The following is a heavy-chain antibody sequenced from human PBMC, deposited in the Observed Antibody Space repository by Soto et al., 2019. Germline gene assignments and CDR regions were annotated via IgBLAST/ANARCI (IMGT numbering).Heavy chain of an antibody. CDR3: ARALNSGYDGDAFDT. Sequence: GGPQRLPGAASELTLINLGRNRIRKAQGKGRGGVSSISVSSSYIYYADSVKGRFTISRDNAKNSLYLQMNSLRAEDTAVYYCARALNSGYDGDAFDTWGQGTMVTVSS. CDR2: ISVSSSYI. V-gene: IGHV3-21*01. J-gene: IGHJ3*02. CDR1: ELTLINLG. D-gene: IGHD5-12*01.